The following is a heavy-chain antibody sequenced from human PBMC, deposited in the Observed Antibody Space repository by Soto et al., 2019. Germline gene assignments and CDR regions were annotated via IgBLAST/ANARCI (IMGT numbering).Heavy chain of an antibody. V-gene: IGHV3-48*02. CDR1: GFTFSNYA. J-gene: IGHJ5*02. CDR2: ISSSSSTI. Sequence: GGSLRLSCAASGFTFSNYAMHWVRQAPGKGLEWVSYISSSSSTIYYADSVKGRFTISRDNAKNSLYLQMNSLRDEDTAVYYCARESRFLEWLSLNWFEPWGQGTLVTVSS. CDR3: ARESRFLEWLSLNWFEP. D-gene: IGHD3-3*01.